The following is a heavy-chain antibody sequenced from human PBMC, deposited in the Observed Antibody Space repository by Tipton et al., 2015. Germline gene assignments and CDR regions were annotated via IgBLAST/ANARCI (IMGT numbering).Heavy chain of an antibody. D-gene: IGHD5-24*01. CDR3: ARDLEHGMDV. CDR2: ISHSGNT. J-gene: IGHJ6*02. CDR1: AYSISSDYY. Sequence: TLSLTCAVSAYSISSDYYWGWIRQPPGKGLEWIGSISHSGNTYYNPSLKSRVTMSRDTSKTQFSLTLNSVTAADTAVYYCARDLEHGMDVWGQGTTVTVSS. V-gene: IGHV4-38-2*02.